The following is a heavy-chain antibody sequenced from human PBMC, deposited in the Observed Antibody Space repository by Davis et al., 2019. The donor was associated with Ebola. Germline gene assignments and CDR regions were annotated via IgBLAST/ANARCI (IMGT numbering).Heavy chain of an antibody. J-gene: IGHJ6*02. CDR3: AGSIWFGESHYYGMDV. Sequence: AASVKVSCKASGYTFTGYDINWVRQATGQGLEWLGWMNPNSGNTGYAQKFQGSITMTRDTSTSTAYMQLNRLRSDDSAMYYCAGSIWFGESHYYGMDVWGQGTTVTVSS. D-gene: IGHD3-10*01. CDR2: MNPNSGNT. CDR1: GYTFTGYD. V-gene: IGHV1-8*01.